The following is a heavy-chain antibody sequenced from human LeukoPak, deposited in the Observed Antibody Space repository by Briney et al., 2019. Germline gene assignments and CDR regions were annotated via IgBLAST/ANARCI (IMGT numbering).Heavy chain of an antibody. V-gene: IGHV1-2*02. CDR2: INPNSGGT. Sequence: ASVKVSCKASGYTFTGYYMHWVRQAPGQGLEWMGWINPNSGGTNYAQKFQGRVTMTRDTSISTAYMELSRLRSDDTAVYYCARDRGDYDFWSAYYYYYMDVWGKGTTVTVSS. J-gene: IGHJ6*03. CDR1: GYTFTGYY. CDR3: ARDRGDYDFWSAYYYYYMDV. D-gene: IGHD3-3*01.